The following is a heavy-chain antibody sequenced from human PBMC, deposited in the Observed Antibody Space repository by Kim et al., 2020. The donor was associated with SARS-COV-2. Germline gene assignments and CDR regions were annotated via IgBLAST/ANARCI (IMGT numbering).Heavy chain of an antibody. Sequence: SETLSLTCAVYGGSLSGYYWSWNRQPPGKGLEWIGEINHSGSTNYNPSLKSRVTISIDTSKNQFSLRLSSVTAADTAVYYCARGRDSGRYSDYLGQATLV. V-gene: IGHV4-34*01. J-gene: IGHJ4*02. CDR3: ARGRDSGRYSDY. CDR2: INHSGST. D-gene: IGHD1-26*01. CDR1: GGSLSGYY.